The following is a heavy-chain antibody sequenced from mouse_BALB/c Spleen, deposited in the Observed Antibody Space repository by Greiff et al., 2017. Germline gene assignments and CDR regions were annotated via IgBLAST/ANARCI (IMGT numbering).Heavy chain of an antibody. J-gene: IGHJ2*01. D-gene: IGHD2-2*01. CDR1: GYSFTGYY. CDR2: INPYNGAT. V-gene: IGHV1-31*01. CDR3: ARGGGYDDDY. Sequence: EVQLQQSGPELVKPGASVKISCKASGYSFTGYYMHWVKQSHVKSLEWIGRINPYNGATSYNQNFKDKASLTVDKSSSTAYMELHSLTSEDSAVYYCARGGGYDDDYWGQGTTLTVSS.